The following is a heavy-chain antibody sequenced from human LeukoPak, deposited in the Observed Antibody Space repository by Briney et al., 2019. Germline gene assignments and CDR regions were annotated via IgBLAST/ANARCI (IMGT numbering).Heavy chain of an antibody. CDR1: GFTFSSYG. D-gene: IGHD1-14*01. CDR2: IRYDGSNK. V-gene: IGHV3-30*02. CDR3: AKATGYLL. Sequence: GGSLRLSCAASGFTFSSYGMHWVRQAPGKGLEWVAFIRYDGSNKYYADSVKGRFSISRDNSENTLYLQMNSLRAEGTAVYYCAKATGYLLWGQGTLVTVSS. J-gene: IGHJ4*02.